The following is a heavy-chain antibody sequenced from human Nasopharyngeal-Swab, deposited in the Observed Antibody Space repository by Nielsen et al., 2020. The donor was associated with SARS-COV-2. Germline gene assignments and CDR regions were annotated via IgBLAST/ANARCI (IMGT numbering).Heavy chain of an antibody. V-gene: IGHV4-59*01. CDR2: IYYSGST. J-gene: IGHJ6*02. Sequence: SETLSLTCTVSGGSISSYYWSWIRQPPGKGLEWIGYIYYSGSTNYNPSLKSRVTISVDTSKNQFSLKLSSVTAADTAVYYCARGSPQTYYYYVMDVWGQGTTVTVSS. D-gene: IGHD6-6*01. CDR3: ARGSPQTYYYYVMDV. CDR1: GGSISSYY.